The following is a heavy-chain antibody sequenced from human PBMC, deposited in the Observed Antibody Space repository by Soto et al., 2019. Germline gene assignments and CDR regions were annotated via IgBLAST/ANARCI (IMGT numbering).Heavy chain of an antibody. CDR2: ISSSGSTI. CDR1: GFTFSDYY. CDR3: ARCERYYGDYVGYYYYYYMDV. Sequence: GGSLRLSCAASGFTFSDYYMSWIRQAPGKGLEWVSYISSSGSTIYYADSVKGRFTISRDKAKNSLYLQMNSLRAEDTAVYYCARCERYYGDYVGYYYYYYMDVWGKGTTVTVSS. V-gene: IGHV3-11*01. D-gene: IGHD4-17*01. J-gene: IGHJ6*03.